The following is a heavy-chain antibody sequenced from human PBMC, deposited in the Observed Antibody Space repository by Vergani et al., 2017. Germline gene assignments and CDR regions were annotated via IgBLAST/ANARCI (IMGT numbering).Heavy chain of an antibody. D-gene: IGHD1-1*01. V-gene: IGHV4-34*01. Sequence: QVQLQQWGAGLLKPSETLSLTCAVYGGSFSGYYWSWIRQPPGKGLEWIGEINHSGSTNYNPSLKSRVTISVDTSKNQFSLKLSSVTDADTAVYYCARDGYKTSRLSGWFDPWGQGTLVTVSS. CDR2: INHSGST. J-gene: IGHJ5*02. CDR3: ARDGYKTSRLSGWFDP. CDR1: GGSFSGYY.